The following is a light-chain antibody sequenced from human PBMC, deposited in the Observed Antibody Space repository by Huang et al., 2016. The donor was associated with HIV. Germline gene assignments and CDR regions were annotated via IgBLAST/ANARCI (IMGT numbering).Light chain of an antibody. V-gene: IGKV3-11*01. J-gene: IGKJ2*01. CDR2: DAS. CDR1: QSVSSY. CDR3: QQRNNWPMYT. Sequence: EIVLTQSPATLSLSPGERATLSCRASQSVSSYLAWYQQKPGQAPRLLIYDASNRATGSPARFSGSGSGTDFTLTISSLEPEDFAVYYYQQRNNWPMYTFGQGTKLEIK.